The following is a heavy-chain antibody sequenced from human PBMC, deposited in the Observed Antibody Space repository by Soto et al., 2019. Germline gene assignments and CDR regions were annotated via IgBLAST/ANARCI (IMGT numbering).Heavy chain of an antibody. D-gene: IGHD3-22*01. Sequence: GGSLRLSCAASGFTFSSYAMSWVRQAPGKGLEWVSAISGSGGSTYYADSVKGRFTISRDNSKNTLYLQMNSLRAEDTAVYYCAKDYYDSSGYGAGDYWGQGTLVTVSS. CDR1: GFTFSSYA. J-gene: IGHJ4*02. CDR3: AKDYYDSSGYGAGDY. V-gene: IGHV3-23*01. CDR2: ISGSGGST.